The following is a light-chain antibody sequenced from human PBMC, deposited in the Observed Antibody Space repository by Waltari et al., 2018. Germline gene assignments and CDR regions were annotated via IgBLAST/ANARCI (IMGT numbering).Light chain of an antibody. CDR2: EVS. V-gene: IGLV2-14*01. CDR1: SSDGGGYNY. J-gene: IGLJ2*01. Sequence: QSALTQPASVSGSPGQSITISCTGTSSDGGGYNYVSWYQQHPGKAPKLMIDEVSNRPSGVSNRFSGSKSGNTASLTISGLQAEDEADYYCSSYTSSSTLFGGGTKLTVL. CDR3: SSYTSSSTL.